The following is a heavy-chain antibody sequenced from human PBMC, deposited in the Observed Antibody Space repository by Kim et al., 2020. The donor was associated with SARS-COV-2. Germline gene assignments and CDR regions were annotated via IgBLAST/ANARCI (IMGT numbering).Heavy chain of an antibody. D-gene: IGHD3-16*02. V-gene: IGHV1-69*13. Sequence: SVKVSCKASGGTFSSYAISWVRQAPGQGLEWMGGIIPIFGTANYAQKFQGRVTITADESTSTAYMELSSLRSEDTAVYYCAGSFGLGELSLVGYYFDYWGQGTLVTVSS. J-gene: IGHJ4*02. CDR1: GGTFSSYA. CDR3: AGSFGLGELSLVGYYFDY. CDR2: IIPIFGTA.